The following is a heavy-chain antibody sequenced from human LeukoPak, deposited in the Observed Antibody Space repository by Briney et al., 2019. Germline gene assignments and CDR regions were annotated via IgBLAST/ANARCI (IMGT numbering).Heavy chain of an antibody. Sequence: GASVKVSCEASGYTFTGYYMHWVRQAPGQGLEWMGRINPNSGGTNYAQKFQGRVTMTRDTSISTAYMELSRLRSDDTAVYYCARAWSGSYETPYWGQGTLVTVSS. CDR2: INPNSGGT. J-gene: IGHJ1*01. V-gene: IGHV1-2*06. CDR3: ARAWSGSYETPY. D-gene: IGHD1-26*01. CDR1: GYTFTGYY.